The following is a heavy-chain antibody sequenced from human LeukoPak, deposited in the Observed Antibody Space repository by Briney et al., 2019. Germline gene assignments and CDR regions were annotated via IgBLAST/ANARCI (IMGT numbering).Heavy chain of an antibody. Sequence: GGSLRLSCAASGFAFSSYAMSWVRQAPGKGLEWVSAISGSGGSTYYADSVKGRFTISRDNSKNTLYLQMNSLRAEDTAVYYCARDNNEVTMVVYWGQGTLVTVSS. V-gene: IGHV3-23*01. D-gene: IGHD3-10*01. J-gene: IGHJ4*02. CDR1: GFAFSSYA. CDR2: ISGSGGST. CDR3: ARDNNEVTMVVY.